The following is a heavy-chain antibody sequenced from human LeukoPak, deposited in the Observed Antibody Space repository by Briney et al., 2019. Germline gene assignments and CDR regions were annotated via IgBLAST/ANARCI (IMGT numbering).Heavy chain of an antibody. D-gene: IGHD6-13*01. CDR3: ARLTGRNPGIAAHFDY. CDR1: GGSISNSSYY. Sequence: SETLSLTCTVSGGSISNSSYYWGWLRQPPGMGLEWIGSIYYSGSTYYNPSLKSRATISVDTSKNQFSLKLSSVTAADTAVYYCARLTGRNPGIAAHFDYWGQGTLVTVSS. V-gene: IGHV4-39*01. CDR2: IYYSGST. J-gene: IGHJ4*02.